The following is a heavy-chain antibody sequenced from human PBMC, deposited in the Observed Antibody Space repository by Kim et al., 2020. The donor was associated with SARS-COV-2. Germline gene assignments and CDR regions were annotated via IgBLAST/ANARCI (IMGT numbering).Heavy chain of an antibody. D-gene: IGHD5-18*01. J-gene: IGHJ4*02. CDR3: ARGPGDTAMALTHFDY. CDR2: INAGNGNT. V-gene: IGHV1-3*01. CDR1: GYTFTSYA. Sequence: ASVKVSCKASGYTFTSYAMHWVRQAPGQRLEWMGWINAGNGNTKYSQKFQGRVTITRDTSASTAYMELSSLRSEDTAVYYCARGPGDTAMALTHFDYWGQGTLVTVSS.